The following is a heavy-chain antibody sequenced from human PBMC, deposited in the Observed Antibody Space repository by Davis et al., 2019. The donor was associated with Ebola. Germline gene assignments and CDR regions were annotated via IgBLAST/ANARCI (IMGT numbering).Heavy chain of an antibody. CDR3: ARELVPAAITPYYYYGMDV. J-gene: IGHJ6*02. CDR1: GGTFSSYA. D-gene: IGHD2-2*02. Sequence: AASVKVSCKASGGTFSSYAISWVRQAPGQGLEWMGGIIPIFGTANYAQKFQGRVTITADKSTSTAYMELSSLRSEDTAVYYCARELVPAAITPYYYYGMDVWGQGTTVTVSS. V-gene: IGHV1-69*06. CDR2: IIPIFGTA.